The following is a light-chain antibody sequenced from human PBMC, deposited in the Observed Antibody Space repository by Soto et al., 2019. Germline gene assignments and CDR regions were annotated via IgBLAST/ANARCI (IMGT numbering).Light chain of an antibody. J-gene: IGKJ4*01. CDR3: QQYDLLLT. V-gene: IGKV1-33*01. CDR1: QDIATN. Sequence: DIQMTQSPSSLSASVGDRVTITCQASQDIATNLNWLQQKPGKAPKLLIYDASDLHTGVPSRFSGSGSATHFTFTIRSLQPEDVATYYCQQYDLLLTFGGGTRVEI. CDR2: DAS.